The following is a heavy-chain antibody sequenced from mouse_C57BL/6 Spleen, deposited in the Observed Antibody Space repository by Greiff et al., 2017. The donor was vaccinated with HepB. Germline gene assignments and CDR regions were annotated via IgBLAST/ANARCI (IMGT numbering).Heavy chain of an antibody. Sequence: DVKLVESGGGLVQPGGSLSLSCAASGFTFTDYYMSWVRQPPGKALEWLGFIRNKANGYTTEYSASVKGRFTISRDNSQSILYLQMNALRAEDSATYYCASNPYYYAMDYWGQGTSVTVSS. J-gene: IGHJ4*01. CDR1: GFTFTDYY. CDR2: IRNKANGYTT. CDR3: ASNPYYYAMDY. D-gene: IGHD6-1*01. V-gene: IGHV7-3*01.